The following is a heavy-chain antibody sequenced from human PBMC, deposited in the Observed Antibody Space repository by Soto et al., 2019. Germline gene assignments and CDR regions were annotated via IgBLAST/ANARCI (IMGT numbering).Heavy chain of an antibody. CDR3: VRDDDYGGANNWFDP. V-gene: IGHV3-11*01. CDR1: GFSFSDYY. D-gene: IGHD4-17*01. CDR2: ISSSGNSI. J-gene: IGHJ5*02. Sequence: QEQLVESGGGVVKPGGSLRLSCTASGFSFSDYYMSWIRQAPGKGLECIAYISSSGNSIYYADSVKGRFTVSRDNAKNSRYLHMNSLTAEDTAMYYCVRDDDYGGANNWFDPWGQGTRVTVSS.